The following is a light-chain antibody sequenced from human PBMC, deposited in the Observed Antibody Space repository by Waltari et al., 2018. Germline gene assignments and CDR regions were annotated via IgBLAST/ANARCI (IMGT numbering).Light chain of an antibody. J-gene: IGLJ2*01. V-gene: IGLV1-40*01. CDR1: SSNIGAGYD. CDR2: GNN. CDR3: QSYDSSLSGVI. Sequence: QSVLTQPPSVSGAPGQRITISCTGTSSNIGAGYDVHWYLQLPGTAPKLLILGNNNRPSGVPDRFSASKSDTSASLAITGLQAEDEADYNCQSYDSSLSGVIFGGGTKLTVL.